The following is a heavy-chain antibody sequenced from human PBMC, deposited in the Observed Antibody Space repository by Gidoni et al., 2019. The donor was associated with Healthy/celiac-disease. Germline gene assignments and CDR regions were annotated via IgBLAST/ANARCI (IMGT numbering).Heavy chain of an antibody. Sequence: QLQLQESGPGLVEPAGTLSLTCTVSGGSISSSRYYWGWIRQPPGKGLEWIGSIYYRGSTYYNPSLKSRVTISVDTSKNQFSLKLSSVTAADTAVYYCARHGRFSNYDYFAYWGQGPLVTVSS. V-gene: IGHV4-39*01. J-gene: IGHJ4*02. CDR3: ARHGRFSNYDYFAY. D-gene: IGHD4-4*01. CDR2: IYYRGST. CDR1: GGSISSSRYY.